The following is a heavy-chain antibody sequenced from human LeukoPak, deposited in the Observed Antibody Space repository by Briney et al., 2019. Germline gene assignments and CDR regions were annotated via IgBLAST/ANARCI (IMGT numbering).Heavy chain of an antibody. J-gene: IGHJ5*02. CDR2: IYYSGST. Sequence: SGTLSLTCTVSGGSISSSSYYWAWIRQPPGRGLEWIGSIYYSGSTYYNPSLKSRVTISVDTSKNQFSLNLSSVTAADTAVYYCAGRVGQLARGWFDPWGQGTLVTVSS. V-gene: IGHV4-39*01. CDR1: GGSISSSSYY. D-gene: IGHD6-13*01. CDR3: AGRVGQLARGWFDP.